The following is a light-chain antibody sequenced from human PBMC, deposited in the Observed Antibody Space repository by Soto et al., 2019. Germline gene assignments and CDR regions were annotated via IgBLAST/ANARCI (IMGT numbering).Light chain of an antibody. CDR3: HQYGISPTT. CDR1: QSVSGSD. CDR2: GVS. V-gene: IGKV3-20*01. J-gene: IGKJ1*01. Sequence: EVVLTQSPGTLSLSPGERATLSCRASQSVSGSDLAWYQQKPGQAPRLLISGVSNRATGTPDRFSGSGSGTDFTLTISSLEPEDFAVFYCHQYGISPTTFGPGTKVDIK.